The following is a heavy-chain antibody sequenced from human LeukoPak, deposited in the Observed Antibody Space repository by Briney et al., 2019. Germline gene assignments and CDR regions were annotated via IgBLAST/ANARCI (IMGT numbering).Heavy chain of an antibody. J-gene: IGHJ5*02. CDR3: ARVVAGTHWVFDP. CDR1: GYTFTGYY. CDR2: IDPNSGGT. Sequence: GASVKVSCKASGYTFTGYYMHWVRQAPGQGLEWMGWIDPNSGGTNYAQKFQGRVTMTRDTSISTAYMELSRLRSDDTAVYYCARVVAGTHWVFDPWGQGTLVTVSS. V-gene: IGHV1-2*02. D-gene: IGHD6-19*01.